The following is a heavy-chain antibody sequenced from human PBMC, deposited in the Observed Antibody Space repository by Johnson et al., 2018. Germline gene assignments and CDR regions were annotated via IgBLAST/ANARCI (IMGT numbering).Heavy chain of an antibody. CDR2: IKADGSEK. V-gene: IGHV3-7*01. CDR3: AKDGGWHPDS. Sequence: VQLVESGVGLVQPGGSLRLSCAASGFNFRISWMSWIRQTPEKGLEWVAIIKADGSEKYYVDSVEGRFTISKDNVNNSVSLQMNSLRAEDTAVYYCAKDGGWHPDSWGLGTLVTVSS. CDR1: GFNFRISW. J-gene: IGHJ4*02. D-gene: IGHD6-19*01.